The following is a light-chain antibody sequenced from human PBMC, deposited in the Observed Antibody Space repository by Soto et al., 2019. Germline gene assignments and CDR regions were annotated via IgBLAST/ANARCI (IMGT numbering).Light chain of an antibody. V-gene: IGKV1-5*01. J-gene: IGKJ4*01. CDR3: QQYDNLPLT. CDR1: QSISSW. Sequence: DIQLTKSPSTLSASVGDRVTLTCRASQSISSWLAWYQQKPGKAPKLLIYDASSLETGVPSRFSGSGSGTDFTFTISSLQPEDIATYYCQQYDNLPLTFGGGTKVDIK. CDR2: DAS.